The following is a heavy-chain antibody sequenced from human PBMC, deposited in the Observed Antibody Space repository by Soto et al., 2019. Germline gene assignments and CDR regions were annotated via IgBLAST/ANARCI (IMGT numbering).Heavy chain of an antibody. CDR1: GFTFSSYA. CDR2: IGGSGGST. J-gene: IGHJ4*02. Sequence: LRLSCAASGFTFSSYAMNWVRQAPGKGLEWVSAIGGSGGSTYYADSVKGRFTISRDNSKNTLYLQMNSLRAGDTAVYYCAKGHSSSWANDYWGQGTLVTVSS. D-gene: IGHD6-13*01. CDR3: AKGHSSSWANDY. V-gene: IGHV3-23*01.